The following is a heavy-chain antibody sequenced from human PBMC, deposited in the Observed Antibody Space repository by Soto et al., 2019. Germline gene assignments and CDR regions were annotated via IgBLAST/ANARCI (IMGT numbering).Heavy chain of an antibody. Sequence: SETLSLTCTVSGGSISSSSYYWGWIRQPPGKGLEWIGSIYYSGYTYYNPSLKSRLTMSVDTSKNQFSLNLSSVTAADTAVYYCARAPMYYYGSSGYSAGDYWGQGTLVTVSS. V-gene: IGHV4-39*07. CDR3: ARAPMYYYGSSGYSAGDY. CDR1: GGSISSSSYY. J-gene: IGHJ4*02. CDR2: IYYSGYT. D-gene: IGHD3-22*01.